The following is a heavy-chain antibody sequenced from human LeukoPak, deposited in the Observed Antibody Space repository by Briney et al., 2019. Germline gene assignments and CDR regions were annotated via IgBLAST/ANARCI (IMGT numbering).Heavy chain of an antibody. CDR2: ISGSGGST. CDR3: AKRMVVTATPDAFDI. J-gene: IGHJ3*02. Sequence: GGSLRLSCAASGFSFSSYEMSWVRQAPGKGLEWVSAISGSGGSTYYADSVKGRFTISRDNSKNTLYLQMNSLRAEDTAVYYCAKRMVVTATPDAFDIWGQGTMVTVSS. CDR1: GFSFSSYE. V-gene: IGHV3-23*01. D-gene: IGHD2-15*01.